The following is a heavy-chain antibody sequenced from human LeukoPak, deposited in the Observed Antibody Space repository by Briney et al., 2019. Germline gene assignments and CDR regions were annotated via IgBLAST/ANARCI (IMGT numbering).Heavy chain of an antibody. CDR2: IKQDGRDK. CDR3: ARLTGSGADGFDV. Sequence: GGSLRLSCAASGFTFSTFGMPWVRQAPGKGLEWVANIKQDGRDKHFADSVKGRVTISRDNARNSLYLQMNSLRAADPAVYYCARLTGSGADGFDVWGQGTTVTVSS. V-gene: IGHV3-7*01. J-gene: IGHJ6*02. CDR1: GFTFSTFG. D-gene: IGHD1-14*01.